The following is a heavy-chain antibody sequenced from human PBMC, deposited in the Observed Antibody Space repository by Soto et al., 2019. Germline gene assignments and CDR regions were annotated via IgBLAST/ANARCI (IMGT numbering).Heavy chain of an antibody. Sequence: QVQLVQSGAEVKNPGASVKVSCQASNYLFGAFGISWVRQAPGQGLEWMGWITPYNGNTHYAEKFQDRVTMTADKATNTAYLEVRRLTSDDPAVYFCARISARRNDFDVWGQGKVVTVSS. CDR1: NYLFGAFG. J-gene: IGHJ3*01. CDR2: ITPYNGNT. V-gene: IGHV1-18*01. CDR3: ARISARRNDFDV.